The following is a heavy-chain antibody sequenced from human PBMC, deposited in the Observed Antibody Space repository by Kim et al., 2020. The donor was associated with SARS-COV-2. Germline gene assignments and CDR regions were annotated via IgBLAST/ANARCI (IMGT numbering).Heavy chain of an antibody. J-gene: IGHJ4*02. CDR1: VFTFSSYA. CDR2: ISGSGGST. D-gene: IGHD3-22*01. CDR3: AKDNRAWGGLRDSSGLGVMEDY. Sequence: GGSLRLSCAASVFTFSSYAMSWVRQAPGKGLEWVSAISGSGGSTYYADSVKGRFTISRDNSKNTLYLQMTSLRAEDTALYYCAKDNRAWGGLRDSSGLGVMEDYWGQGTLVTVSS. V-gene: IGHV3-23*01.